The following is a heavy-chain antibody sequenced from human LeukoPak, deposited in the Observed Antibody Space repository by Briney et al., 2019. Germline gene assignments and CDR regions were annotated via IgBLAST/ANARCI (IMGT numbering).Heavy chain of an antibody. J-gene: IGHJ4*02. Sequence: SETLPLTCTVSGGSISSYYWSWIRQPAGKGLEWIGRIYTSGSTNYNPSLKSRVTMSVDTSKNQFSLKLSSVTAADTAVYYCARDRGSGWSYYFDYWGQGTLVTVSS. CDR2: IYTSGST. D-gene: IGHD6-19*01. CDR1: GGSISSYY. CDR3: ARDRGSGWSYYFDY. V-gene: IGHV4-4*07.